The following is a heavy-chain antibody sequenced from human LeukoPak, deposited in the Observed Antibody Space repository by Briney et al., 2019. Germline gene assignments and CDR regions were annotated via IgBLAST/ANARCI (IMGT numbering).Heavy chain of an antibody. CDR1: GFTFSSYE. D-gene: IGHD6-13*01. CDR2: ISGGATI. J-gene: IGHJ4*02. Sequence: PAGSLRLSCAAAGFTFSSYEMNWVRQAPGKELEWVSYISGGATIYYADSVKGRFTISRDNAKNSLYLQMASLRAEDTAVYYCARMGIAAVGAYYFDYWGQGTLVAVSS. CDR3: ARMGIAAVGAYYFDY. V-gene: IGHV3-48*03.